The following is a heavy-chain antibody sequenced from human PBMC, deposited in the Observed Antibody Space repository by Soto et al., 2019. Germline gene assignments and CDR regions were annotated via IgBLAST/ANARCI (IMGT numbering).Heavy chain of an antibody. D-gene: IGHD5-12*01. CDR3: ARHVGKMATMSPRWFDP. CDR2: IYPGDSDT. J-gene: IGHJ5*02. V-gene: IGHV5-51*01. Sequence: GESLKISGKASGYTFSSYWIVWVRKMPGKGLEWMGIIYPGDSDTRYSPSFQGQVTISADKSITTAYLQWSSLQASDTAIYYCARHVGKMATMSPRWFDPWGQGTLVTVSS. CDR1: GYTFSSYW.